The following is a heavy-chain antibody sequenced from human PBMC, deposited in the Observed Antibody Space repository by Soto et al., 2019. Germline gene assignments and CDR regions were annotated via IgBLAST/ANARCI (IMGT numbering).Heavy chain of an antibody. CDR3: ARTNSRGHWAAWY. D-gene: IGHD3-22*01. Sequence: SETLSLTCSVSGTSIGNYYWSWIRQAPGKGLEWIGYIQSSGNTNYNPSLMSRVTISLDTSKNQFSLNLRSVTAADTAVYYCARTNSRGHWAAWYWGQGTLVTVSS. J-gene: IGHJ4*02. V-gene: IGHV4-59*01. CDR2: IQSSGNT. CDR1: GTSIGNYY.